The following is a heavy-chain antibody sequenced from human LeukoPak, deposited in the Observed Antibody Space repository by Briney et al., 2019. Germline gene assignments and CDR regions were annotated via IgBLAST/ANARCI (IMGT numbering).Heavy chain of an antibody. CDR3: ARAYDYVWGSYRPFDY. V-gene: IGHV1-46*01. CDR2: INPSGGST. Sequence: ASVKVSCKASGYTFTSYYMHWVRQAPGQGLEWMGIINPSGGSTSYAQKFQGRVTMTRDTSTSTVYMELSSPRSEDTAVYYCARAYDYVWGSYRPFDYWGQGTLVTVSS. J-gene: IGHJ4*02. D-gene: IGHD3-16*02. CDR1: GYTFTSYY.